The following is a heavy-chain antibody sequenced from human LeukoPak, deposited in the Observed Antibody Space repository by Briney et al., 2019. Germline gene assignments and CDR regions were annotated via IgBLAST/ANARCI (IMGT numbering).Heavy chain of an antibody. V-gene: IGHV4-59*08. D-gene: IGHD3-3*01. J-gene: IGHJ4*01. CDR1: GGSISSYY. Sequence: SETLSLTCTVSGGSISSYYWSWIRQPPGKGLEWIGYIYYSGSTNYNPSLKSRVTISVDTSKNQFSLKLSSVTAADTAMYFCATYDFWTTYLFDYWGHGTLVTVSS. CDR3: ATYDFWTTYLFDY. CDR2: IYYSGST.